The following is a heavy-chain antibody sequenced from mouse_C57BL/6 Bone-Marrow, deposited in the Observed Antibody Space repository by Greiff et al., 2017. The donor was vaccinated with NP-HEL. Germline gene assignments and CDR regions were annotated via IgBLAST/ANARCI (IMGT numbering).Heavy chain of an antibody. CDR3: ARSFDGYYRDFDV. J-gene: IGHJ1*03. CDR2: IWGVGST. Sequence: QVQLKQSGPGLVAPSQSLSITCTVSGFSLTSYGVDWVRQSPGKGLEWLGVIWGVGSTNYNSAVKSRLSSSKDNSKSQVFLKMNSLQTDDTAMYYCARSFDGYYRDFDVWGTGTTVTVSS. CDR1: GFSLTSYG. D-gene: IGHD2-3*01. V-gene: IGHV2-6*01.